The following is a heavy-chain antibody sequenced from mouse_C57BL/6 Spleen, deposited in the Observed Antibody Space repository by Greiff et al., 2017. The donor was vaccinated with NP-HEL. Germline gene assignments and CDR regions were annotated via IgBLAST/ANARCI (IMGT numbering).Heavy chain of an antibody. D-gene: IGHD1-1*01. V-gene: IGHV1-81*01. CDR3: AREGGYYGSSHWYFDV. Sequence: QVQLQQSGAELARPGASVKLSCKASGYTFTSYGISWVKQRTGQGLEWIGEIYPRSGNTYYNEKFKGKATLTADKSSSTAYMELRSLTSEDSAVYFCAREGGYYGSSHWYFDVWGTGTTVTVSS. CDR1: GYTFTSYG. CDR2: IYPRSGNT. J-gene: IGHJ1*03.